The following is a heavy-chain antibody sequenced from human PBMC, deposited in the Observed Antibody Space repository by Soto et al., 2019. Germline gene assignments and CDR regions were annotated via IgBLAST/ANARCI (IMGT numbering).Heavy chain of an antibody. CDR1: GFSFSSGDA. D-gene: IGHD1-26*01. CDR2: IDGSGSGT. J-gene: IGHJ4*02. CDR3: AKARYISNRGDFDY. V-gene: IGHV3-23*01. Sequence: EVQLLDSGGGLVQPGGSLGLSCAASGFSFSSGDAMSWVRQAPGKGLEWVSTIDGSGSGTFYADSVKGRFTISRDNSKNTLCLQMNSLGADDTAIYFCAKARYISNRGDFDYWGQGTLVTVSS.